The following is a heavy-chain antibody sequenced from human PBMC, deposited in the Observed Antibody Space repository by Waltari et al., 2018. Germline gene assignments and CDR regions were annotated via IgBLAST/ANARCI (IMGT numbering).Heavy chain of an antibody. V-gene: IGHV3-53*02. J-gene: IGHJ3*01. CDR3: ATLGAYLGAFEV. Sequence: EVQLVETGGALIHPGVSLRLPWAASEFIVSDNYMAWVRQAPGKGLGWVSVIYAGGGSDSADSVRGRFTISRDNSKNTLYLEMNALRPDDTAVYYCATLGAYLGAFEVWGRGTMVTVSS. D-gene: IGHD3-16*01. CDR2: IYAGGGS. CDR1: EFIVSDNY.